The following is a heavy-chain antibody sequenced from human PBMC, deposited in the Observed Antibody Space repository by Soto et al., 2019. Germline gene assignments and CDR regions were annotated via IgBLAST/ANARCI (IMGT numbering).Heavy chain of an antibody. D-gene: IGHD6-19*01. CDR2: INYSGST. CDR1: GDSISSSSYY. J-gene: IGHJ4*02. V-gene: IGHV4-39*01. CDR3: ARHRHSSGWDWEFDY. Sequence: QLQLQESGPGLVKPSETLSLTCTVSGDSISSSSYYWGWIRQPPGKGLEWIGSINYSGSTYYNPSLKSRVTISVDTAKNQFSLKLSSVTAADTAVYYCARHRHSSGWDWEFDYWGQGTLVAFSS.